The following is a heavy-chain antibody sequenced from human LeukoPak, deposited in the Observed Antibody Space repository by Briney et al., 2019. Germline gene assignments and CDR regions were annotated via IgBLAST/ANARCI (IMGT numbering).Heavy chain of an antibody. V-gene: IGHV3-23*01. D-gene: IGHD2-8*02. CDR3: TKGATLVPQGDFEY. CDR1: GFIFSRYA. CDR2: ISCSGDVT. Sequence: GGSLRPSCAACGFIFSRYALIWVRQAPGRGREGVSGISCSGDVTYYPDSVGGRLTISRDNAKNTLYLQMNRLIVENTAIYYCTKGATLVPQGDFEYWGQGTLVTVSS. J-gene: IGHJ4*02.